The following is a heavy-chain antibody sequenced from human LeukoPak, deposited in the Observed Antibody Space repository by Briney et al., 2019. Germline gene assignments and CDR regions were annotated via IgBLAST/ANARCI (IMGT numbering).Heavy chain of an antibody. CDR3: AKDLYCSGGSCYPPVWYYGVDV. CDR1: GFTFSSYA. D-gene: IGHD2-15*01. V-gene: IGHV3-30*18. Sequence: GGSLRLSCAASGFTFSSYAMSWVRQAPGKGLEWVAIISSDGSDAYYVDSVKGRFTISRDNSKNTLYLQMNSLRADDTAVYYCAKDLYCSGGSCYPPVWYYGVDVWGQGTTVTVSS. J-gene: IGHJ6*02. CDR2: ISSDGSDA.